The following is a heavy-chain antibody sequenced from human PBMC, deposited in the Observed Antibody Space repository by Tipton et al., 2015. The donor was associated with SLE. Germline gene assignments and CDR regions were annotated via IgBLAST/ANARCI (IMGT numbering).Heavy chain of an antibody. CDR2: INHGGST. Sequence: TLSLTCDVYGGFLRDYFWSWIRQPPGKGLEWIGEINHGGSTNYNPSLRSRVTISVDTSKNQFSLKLSSVTAADTAVYYCAQAHLWGSYRYASDIWGQGTMVTVSS. V-gene: IGHV4-34*01. J-gene: IGHJ3*02. CDR3: AQAHLWGSYRYASDI. CDR1: GGFLRDYF. D-gene: IGHD3-16*02.